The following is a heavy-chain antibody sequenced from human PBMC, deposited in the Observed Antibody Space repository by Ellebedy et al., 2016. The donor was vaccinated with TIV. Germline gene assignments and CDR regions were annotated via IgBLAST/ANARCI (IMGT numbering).Heavy chain of an antibody. CDR2: ISSSSSYI. CDR3: AREGLWFGDLDY. CDR1: EFTFSSYS. Sequence: GESLKISCAASEFTFSSYSMNWVRQAPGKGLEWVSSISSSSSYIYYSDSVKGRFTISRDNAKNSLYLQMNSLRAEDTAVYYCAREGLWFGDLDYWGQGTLVTFSS. V-gene: IGHV3-21*01. J-gene: IGHJ4*02. D-gene: IGHD3-10*01.